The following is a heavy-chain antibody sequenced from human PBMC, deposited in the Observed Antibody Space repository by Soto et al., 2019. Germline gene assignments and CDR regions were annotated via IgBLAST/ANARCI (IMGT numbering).Heavy chain of an antibody. J-gene: IGHJ4*02. V-gene: IGHV1-69*13. Sequence: SVKVSCKASGGTFSSYAISWVRQAPGQGLEWMGGIIPIFGTANYAQKFQGRVTITADESTSTAYMELSSLRSADTAVYYCARISNDYGGNGAFDYWGQGTLVTVSS. D-gene: IGHD4-17*01. CDR1: GGTFSSYA. CDR2: IIPIFGTA. CDR3: ARISNDYGGNGAFDY.